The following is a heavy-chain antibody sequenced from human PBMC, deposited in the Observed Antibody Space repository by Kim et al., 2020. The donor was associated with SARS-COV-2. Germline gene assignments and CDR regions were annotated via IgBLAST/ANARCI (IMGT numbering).Heavy chain of an antibody. D-gene: IGHD3-10*01. J-gene: IGHJ4*02. CDR1: GGSISSYY. CDR3: ARLRGSGSSVDY. CDR2: IYYSGST. V-gene: IGHV4-59*08. Sequence: SETLSLTCTVSGGSISSYYWSWIRQPPGKGLEWIGYIYYSGSTNYNPSLKSRVTISVDTSKNQFSLKLSSVTAADTAVYYCARLRGSGSSVDYWGQGTLVTVSS.